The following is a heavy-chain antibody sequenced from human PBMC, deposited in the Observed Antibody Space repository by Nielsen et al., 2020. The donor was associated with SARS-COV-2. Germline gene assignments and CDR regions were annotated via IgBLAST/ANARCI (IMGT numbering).Heavy chain of an antibody. CDR2: ISADGTND. CDR3: ARGGYNIYDFDY. J-gene: IGHJ4*02. CDR1: GFTFSSHA. D-gene: IGHD5-24*01. V-gene: IGHV3-30*04. Sequence: GGSLRLSCAASGFTFSSHAMHWVRQAPGKGLEWLAIISADGTNDHYADSVRGRFTISRDNSKNTLSLHLNSLRPEDTAVYYCARGGYNIYDFDYWGRGTLVTVSS.